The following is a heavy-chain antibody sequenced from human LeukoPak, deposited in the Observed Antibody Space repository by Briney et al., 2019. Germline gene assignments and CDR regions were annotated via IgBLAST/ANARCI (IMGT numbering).Heavy chain of an antibody. V-gene: IGHV3-30*18. CDR3: VKDRGYYGSGSPEWVFDH. Sequence: PGGSLRLSCGASGFTFSSYGMHWVRQAPGKGLEWVAVISYDGSNQYYADSMKGRFTIARDNSKNTLYLQMNSLRAEDTAVYYCVKDRGYYGSGSPEWVFDHWGQGTLVTVSS. CDR1: GFTFSSYG. D-gene: IGHD3-10*01. CDR2: ISYDGSNQ. J-gene: IGHJ5*02.